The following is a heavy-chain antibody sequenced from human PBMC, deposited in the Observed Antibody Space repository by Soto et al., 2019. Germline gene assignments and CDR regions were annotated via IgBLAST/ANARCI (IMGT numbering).Heavy chain of an antibody. CDR1: GYTFTNYG. Sequence: ASVKVSCKASGYTFTNYGISWVRQAPGQGLEWLGWISAYNGNTNYAQKLQGRVTMTTDTSTSTAYMELRSLRSDDTAVNYCARGNIVATNVKDAFNIGGQGKMVTVS. V-gene: IGHV1-18*01. J-gene: IGHJ3*02. CDR3: ARGNIVATNVKDAFNI. CDR2: ISAYNGNT. D-gene: IGHD5-12*01.